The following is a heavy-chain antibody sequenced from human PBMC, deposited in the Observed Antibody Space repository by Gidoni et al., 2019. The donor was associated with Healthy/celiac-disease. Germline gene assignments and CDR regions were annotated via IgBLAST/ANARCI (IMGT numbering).Heavy chain of an antibody. CDR1: GLPFSSYE. J-gene: IGHJ4*02. V-gene: IGHV3-48*03. D-gene: IGHD5-18*01. CDR3: ARGYSYGFGYGGYPSYFDY. Sequence: EVQLVESGGGLVQPGGSLRLSCAASGLPFSSYEMNWGRQAPGKGLEWVSYISSSGSTIYYADSVKGRFTSSRDNAKNSLYLQMNSLRAEDTAVYYCARGYSYGFGYGGYPSYFDYWGQGTLVTVSS. CDR2: ISSSGSTI.